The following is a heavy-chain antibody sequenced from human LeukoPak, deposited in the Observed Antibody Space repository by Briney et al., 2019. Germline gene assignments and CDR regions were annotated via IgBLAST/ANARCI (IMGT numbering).Heavy chain of an antibody. CDR1: GYTFTAYA. CDR2: INAGNGNT. Sequence: ASVKVSCKASGYTFTAYAMHWVRQAPGQRLEWMGWINAGNGNTKYSQKFQGRVTITRDTSASTAYMELSSLRSEDTAVYYCARGAVLRYFDWLSEGPSYYYGMDVWGQGTTVTVSS. CDR3: ARGAVLRYFDWLSEGPSYYYGMDV. D-gene: IGHD3-9*01. J-gene: IGHJ6*02. V-gene: IGHV1-3*01.